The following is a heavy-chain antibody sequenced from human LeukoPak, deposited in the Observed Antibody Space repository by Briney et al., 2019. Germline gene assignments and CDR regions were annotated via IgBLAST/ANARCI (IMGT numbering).Heavy chain of an antibody. Sequence: GGSLRLSCTASGFTFSTYRMNWVRQAPGKGLEWVSSISSSSNYIYYADSLKGRFTISRDNAKNSLYLQMNSLRAEDTAVYYCAKAHHGDYFFYFDYWGQGTLVTVSS. CDR3: AKAHHGDYFFYFDY. J-gene: IGHJ4*02. D-gene: IGHD4-17*01. CDR2: ISSSSNYI. V-gene: IGHV3-21*04. CDR1: GFTFSTYR.